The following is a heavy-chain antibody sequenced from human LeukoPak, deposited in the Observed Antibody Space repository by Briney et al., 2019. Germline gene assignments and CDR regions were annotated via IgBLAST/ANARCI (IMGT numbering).Heavy chain of an antibody. V-gene: IGHV4-34*01. CDR2: INHSGST. Sequence: SETLSLTCAVYGGSFSGYYWSWIRQPPGKGLEWIGEINHSGSTNYNPSLKSRVTISVDTSKNQFSLKLSSVTAADTAVYYCARRVATEFDYWGQGTLVTVSS. D-gene: IGHD5-12*01. CDR1: GGSFSGYY. CDR3: ARRVATEFDY. J-gene: IGHJ4*02.